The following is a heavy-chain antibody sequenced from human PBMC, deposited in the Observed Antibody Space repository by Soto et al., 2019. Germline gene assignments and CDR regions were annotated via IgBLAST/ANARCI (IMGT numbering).Heavy chain of an antibody. CDR3: ASMSPGGMFAFDI. Sequence: EVQLVESGGGLVQPGGSLRLSCVASGLTVSGKYMTWVRQAPGKGLEWVSIIYSGGSTYYPDSVKGRFTISRDNSKEQLDLQMNGLRVEDTAVYYCASMSPGGMFAFDIWGQGTTVTVSS. CDR1: GLTVSGKY. J-gene: IGHJ3*02. D-gene: IGHD2-15*01. CDR2: IYSGGST. V-gene: IGHV3-66*01.